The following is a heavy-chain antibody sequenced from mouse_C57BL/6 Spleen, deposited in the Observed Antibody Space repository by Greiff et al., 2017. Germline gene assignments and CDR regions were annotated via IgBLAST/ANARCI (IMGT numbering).Heavy chain of an antibody. CDR2: IDPEDGDT. V-gene: IGHV14-1*01. CDR1: GFNIKDYY. CDR3: TSIYNDYDGDAY. J-gene: IGHJ3*01. D-gene: IGHD2-4*01. Sequence: EVQLQQSGAELVRPGASVKLSCTASGFNIKDYYMHWVKQRPEQGLEWIGRIDPEDGDTEYATKFQGKATMTADTSSNTAYLQLSSLTSEDTAVYYCTSIYNDYDGDAYWGQGTLVTVSA.